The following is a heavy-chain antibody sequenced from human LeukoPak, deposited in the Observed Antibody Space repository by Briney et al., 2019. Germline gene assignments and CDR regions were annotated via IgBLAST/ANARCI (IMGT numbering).Heavy chain of an antibody. CDR3: TTKRVIGATSAADY. V-gene: IGHV3-49*03. J-gene: IGHJ4*02. CDR1: GFIFCDYD. Sequence: GSLRLFSTAAGFIFCDYDMSWLRQAPGKGLEWVGLIRSKAYGGTTEYAASVKGRFTISRDDSNSIAYLQMNSLKTEDTAVYYCTTKRVIGATSAADYWGQGTLVTVSS. CDR2: IRSKAYGGTT. D-gene: IGHD2-15*01.